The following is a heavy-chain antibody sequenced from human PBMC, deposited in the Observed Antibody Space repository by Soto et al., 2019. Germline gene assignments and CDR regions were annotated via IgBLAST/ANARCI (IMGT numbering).Heavy chain of an antibody. CDR2: IYYSGST. CDR1: GGSISSSSYY. Sequence: SETLSLTCTVSGGSISSSSYYWGWIRQPPGKGLEWIGSIYYSGSTYYNPSLKSRVTISVDTSKNQFSLKLSSVTAADTAVYYCARLLRMDRGTTYYYYYGMDVWGQGTTVTVSS. CDR3: ARLLRMDRGTTYYYYYGMDV. V-gene: IGHV4-39*01. J-gene: IGHJ6*02. D-gene: IGHD1-1*01.